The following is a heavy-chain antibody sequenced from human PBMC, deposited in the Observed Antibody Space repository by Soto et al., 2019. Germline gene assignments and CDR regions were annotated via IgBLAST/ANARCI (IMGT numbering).Heavy chain of an antibody. J-gene: IGHJ4*02. CDR1: GGSVTNSSYY. Sequence: SETLSLTCTVSGGSVTNSSYYWGWIRQSPGKGLEWIGSVYYRGRSYSKSSVKSRVTISVDTSKNRFSLSLNSVTASDTAVYFCVSQRTTVPTQAYFVYLGPGVLGTVSP. CDR3: VSQRTTVPTQAYFVY. V-gene: IGHV4-39*01. D-gene: IGHD4-17*01. CDR2: VYYRGRS.